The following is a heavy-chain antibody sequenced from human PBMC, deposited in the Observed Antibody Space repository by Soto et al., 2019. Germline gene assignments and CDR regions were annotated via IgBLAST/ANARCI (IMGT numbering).Heavy chain of an antibody. CDR2: IIPIFGTA. CDR3: APLGAAGTNTY. J-gene: IGHJ4*02. D-gene: IGHD1-7*01. CDR1: GGTFSSYA. Sequence: ASVKVSCKASGGTFSSYAISWVRQAPGQGLEWMGGIIPIFGTANYAQKFQGRVTITADESTSTAYMELSSLRSEDTAVYYCAPLGAAGTNTYWAQRTLVTVSS. V-gene: IGHV1-69*13.